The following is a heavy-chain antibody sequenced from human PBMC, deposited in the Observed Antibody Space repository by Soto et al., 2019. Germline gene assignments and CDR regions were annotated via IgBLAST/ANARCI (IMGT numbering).Heavy chain of an antibody. V-gene: IGHV4-34*01. J-gene: IGHJ4*02. CDR3: AGGREKVEPAAMKVAFFDY. CDR2: INHSGST. D-gene: IGHD2-2*01. Sequence: QVQLQQWGAGLLKPSETLSLTCAVYGGSFSGYYWSWIRQPPGKGLEWIGEINHSGSTNYNPSLKRRATKSVKTAKNQFSRKLSSVPAADTAVYYCAGGREKVEPAAMKVAFFDYWGRGTLVTVSS. CDR1: GGSFSGYY.